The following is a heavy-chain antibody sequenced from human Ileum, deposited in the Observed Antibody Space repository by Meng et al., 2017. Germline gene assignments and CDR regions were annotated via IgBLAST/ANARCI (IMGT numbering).Heavy chain of an antibody. Sequence: SETLSLTCNVSGYSISSGFYWPWIRKPPGKGLEGIGSVYNTGFTSYNPSLKSRVTISIDTSKNQFSLKLTSVTAADTAIYYCASRTTLTTPLQWGRGTQVTVSS. J-gene: IGHJ4*02. CDR1: GYSISSGFY. V-gene: IGHV4-38-2*02. D-gene: IGHD4-11*01. CDR2: VYNTGFT. CDR3: ASRTTLTTPLQ.